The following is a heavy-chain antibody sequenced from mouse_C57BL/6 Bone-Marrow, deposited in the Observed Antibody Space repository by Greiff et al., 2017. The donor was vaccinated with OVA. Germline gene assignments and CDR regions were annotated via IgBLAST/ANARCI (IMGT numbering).Heavy chain of an antibody. CDR2: IYPRSGNT. CDR3: ARGLYYYGSGYYAVEY. V-gene: IGHV1-81*01. J-gene: IGHJ4*01. Sequence: VQLQQSGAELARPGASVKLSCTASGYTFTSYGISWVKQRTGQGLEWIGEIYPRSGNTYYNEKFKGKATLTADKSSSTAYMELRSLTSEDSAVYFCARGLYYYGSGYYAVEYWGQGTSVTVSS. D-gene: IGHD1-1*01. CDR1: GYTFTSYG.